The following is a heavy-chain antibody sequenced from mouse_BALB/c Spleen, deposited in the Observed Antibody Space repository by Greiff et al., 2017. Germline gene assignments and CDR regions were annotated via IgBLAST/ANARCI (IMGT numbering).Heavy chain of an antibody. D-gene: IGHD3-1*01. J-gene: IGHJ3*01. Sequence: EVHLVESGPGLVKPSQSLSLTCSVTGYSITSGYYWHWIRQFPGNKLEWMGYISYDGSNNYNPSLKNRISITRDTSKNQFFLKLNSVTTEDTATYYCAKDSSGYVWFAYWGQGTLVTVSA. CDR2: ISYDGSN. CDR3: AKDSSGYVWFAY. V-gene: IGHV3-6*02. CDR1: GYSITSGYY.